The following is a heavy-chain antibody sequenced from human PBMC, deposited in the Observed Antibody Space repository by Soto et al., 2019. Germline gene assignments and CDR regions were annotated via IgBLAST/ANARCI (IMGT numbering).Heavy chain of an antibody. D-gene: IGHD3-10*01. CDR2: IYYSGST. V-gene: IGHV4-31*03. J-gene: IGHJ6*02. CDR3: ARMAGVIDYYYYGMDV. CDR1: GGSISSGGYY. Sequence: QVQLQESGPGLVKPSQTLSLTCTVSGGSISSGGYYWSWIRQHPGKGLEWIGYIYYSGSTYYNPSLKSRVTISVDTSKNQFSLKLSSVTAADTAVYYCARMAGVIDYYYYGMDVWGQGTTVTVSS.